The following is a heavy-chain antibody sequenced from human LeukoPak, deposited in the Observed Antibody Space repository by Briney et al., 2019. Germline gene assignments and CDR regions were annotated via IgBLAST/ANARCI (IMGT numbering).Heavy chain of an antibody. CDR1: TIPYSNVC. CDR3: TTLRYFDWLLSYYFDF. J-gene: IGHJ4*02. D-gene: IGHD3-9*01. Sequence: GGSLRLSCGASTIPYSNVCMHWVRQAPGKGLEGVGRIKCKADGGTADYDAPVKGRFTISRDDSQNTLYLQMNSLKSEDTAVYYCTTLRYFDWLLSYYFDFWGQGTLVTVSS. CDR2: IKCKADGGTA. V-gene: IGHV3-15*01.